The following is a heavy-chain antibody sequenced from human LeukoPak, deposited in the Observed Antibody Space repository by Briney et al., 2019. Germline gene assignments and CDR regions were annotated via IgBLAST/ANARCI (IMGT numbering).Heavy chain of an antibody. CDR1: GGSISSGSYY. J-gene: IGHJ6*03. CDR2: IYTSGST. D-gene: IGHD3-22*01. CDR3: ARGGGYYDGSGYYQYYYYMDV. V-gene: IGHV4-61*02. Sequence: SETLSLTCTVSGGSISSGSYYWSWIRQPAGKGLEWIGRIYTSGSTNYNPSLKSRVTISVDKSKNQFSLKLSSVTAADTAVYYCARGGGYYDGSGYYQYYYYMDVWGKGTTVTISS.